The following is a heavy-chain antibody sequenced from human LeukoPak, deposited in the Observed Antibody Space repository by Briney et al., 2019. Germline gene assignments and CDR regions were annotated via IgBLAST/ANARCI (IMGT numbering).Heavy chain of an antibody. D-gene: IGHD7-27*01. J-gene: IGHJ6*02. CDR2: IYYSGST. V-gene: IGHV4-61*01. CDR1: GGSVSSGSYY. Sequence: SETLSLTCTVSGGSVSSGSYYWSWIRQPPGRGLEWIGYIYYSGSTNYNPSLKSRVTISVDTSKNQFYLKLSSVTAADTAVYYCARDGGELGAYYYGMDVWGQGTTVTVSS. CDR3: ARDGGELGAYYYGMDV.